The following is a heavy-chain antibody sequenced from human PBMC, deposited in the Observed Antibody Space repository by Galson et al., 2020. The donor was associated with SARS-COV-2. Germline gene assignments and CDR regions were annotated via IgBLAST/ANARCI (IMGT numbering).Heavy chain of an antibody. D-gene: IGHD6-19*01. J-gene: IGHJ6*02. Sequence: GGSLRLSCAASGFTFDEYTMYWVRQAPGTGLEWVSVISWDGDSTYYADSVKGRFNNSRDNSKNSLYLQMNSLRTEDTALYYCAKSLCPGIAVATLWGMDVWGPGTTVTVSS. V-gene: IGHV3-43*01. CDR3: AKSLCPGIAVATLWGMDV. CDR1: GFTFDEYT. CDR2: ISWDGDST.